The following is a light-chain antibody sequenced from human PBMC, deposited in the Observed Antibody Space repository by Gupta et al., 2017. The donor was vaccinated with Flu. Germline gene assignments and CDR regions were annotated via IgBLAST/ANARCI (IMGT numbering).Light chain of an antibody. J-gene: IGLJ1*01. CDR2: EVS. Sequence: QSALTQPASVSGSPGQSITIPCIRTSSDIGGYNYVSWYQQYPDKVPKLMIYEVSKRPSGVSNRFSGSKSGNTASLTISGLQAEDEAEYYGSSYTSSSTQLFGTGTKVTVL. V-gene: IGLV2-14*01. CDR1: SSDIGGYNY. CDR3: SSYTSSSTQL.